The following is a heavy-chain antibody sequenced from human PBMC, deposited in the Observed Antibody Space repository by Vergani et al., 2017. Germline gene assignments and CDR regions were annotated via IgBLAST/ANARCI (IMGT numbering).Heavy chain of an antibody. D-gene: IGHD3-10*01. CDR2: ISYDGSNK. J-gene: IGHJ6*02. CDR3: AKDRRFGESNYYYYGMDV. CDR1: GFTFSSYG. V-gene: IGHV3-30*18. Sequence: QVQLVESGGGVVQPGRSLRLSCAASGFTFSSYGMHWVRQAPGKGLEWVAVISYDGSNKYYADSVKGRFTISRDNSKNTLYLQMNSLRAEDTAVYYCAKDRRFGESNYYYYGMDVWGQGTTVTVSS.